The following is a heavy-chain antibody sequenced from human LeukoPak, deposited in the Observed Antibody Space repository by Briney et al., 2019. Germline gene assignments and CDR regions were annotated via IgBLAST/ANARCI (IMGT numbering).Heavy chain of an antibody. CDR1: NGSISNGRYY. CDR2: IYSSGSS. Sequence: SETLSLTCTVSNGSISNGRYYWSWIRQPAGKGLEWLGRIYSSGSSNYNPSLKSRVTISVDTSTNQFSLKLSSVTAADTAVYYCARGWNYYYYMDVWGKGTTVTVSS. J-gene: IGHJ6*03. D-gene: IGHD2-15*01. CDR3: ARGWNYYYYMDV. V-gene: IGHV4-61*02.